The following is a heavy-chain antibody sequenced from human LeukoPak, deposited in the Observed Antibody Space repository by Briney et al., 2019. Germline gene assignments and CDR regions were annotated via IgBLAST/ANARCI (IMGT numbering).Heavy chain of an antibody. Sequence: GGSLRLSCAASGFIFSNYAMSWVRQAPGKGLEWGSTISGGGGDTDYADSVKGRFTISRDNSKNTLHLQMNSLRAEDTAVYYCAKGNQRAYDAFDIWGQGTMVTVSS. CDR1: GFIFSNYA. D-gene: IGHD1-14*01. CDR3: AKGNQRAYDAFDI. CDR2: ISGGGGDT. J-gene: IGHJ3*02. V-gene: IGHV3-23*01.